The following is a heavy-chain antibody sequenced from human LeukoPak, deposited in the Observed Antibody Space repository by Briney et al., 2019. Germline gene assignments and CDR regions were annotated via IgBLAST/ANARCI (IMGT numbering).Heavy chain of an antibody. V-gene: IGHV1-2*02. J-gene: IGHJ4*02. Sequence: ASVKVSCKASGYTFTGYYMHWVRQAPGQGLEWMGWINPNSGGTKYAQKFQGRVTMTRDTSISTAYMELSSLTSDDTAVYYCAGEDPMTAVTAHWGQGTLVTVSS. CDR3: AGEDPMTAVTAH. CDR2: INPNSGGT. D-gene: IGHD4-17*01. CDR1: GYTFTGYY.